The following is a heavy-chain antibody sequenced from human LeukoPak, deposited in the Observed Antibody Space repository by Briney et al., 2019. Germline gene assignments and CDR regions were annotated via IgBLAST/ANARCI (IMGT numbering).Heavy chain of an antibody. Sequence: PSETLSLTCTVSGDSITNHYWRWIRQPPGRGLEWIGYVSHSGSTNYNPSLKSRVTISVDTSENQVSLRLTSVTAADTAVYYCARDRATASPWFDPWGQGTLVTVSS. V-gene: IGHV4-59*11. J-gene: IGHJ5*02. D-gene: IGHD5-24*01. CDR2: VSHSGST. CDR3: ARDRATASPWFDP. CDR1: GDSITNHY.